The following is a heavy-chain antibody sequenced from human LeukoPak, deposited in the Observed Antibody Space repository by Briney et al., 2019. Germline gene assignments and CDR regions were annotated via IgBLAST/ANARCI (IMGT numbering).Heavy chain of an antibody. Sequence: GGSLRLSCAASGFTFSSYAMRWVRQAPGKGLEWVSAISGSGGSTYYADSVKGRFTISRDNSKNTLYLQMNSLRAEATAVYYCAKGRTGSWDFQHWGQGTLVTVSS. J-gene: IGHJ1*01. CDR3: AKGRTGSWDFQH. CDR2: ISGSGGST. D-gene: IGHD6-13*01. V-gene: IGHV3-23*01. CDR1: GFTFSSYA.